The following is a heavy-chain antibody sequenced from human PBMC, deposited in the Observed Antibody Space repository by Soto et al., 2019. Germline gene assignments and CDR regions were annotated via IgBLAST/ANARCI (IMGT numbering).Heavy chain of an antibody. CDR3: ARDSHKHIVVVTYNWFDP. CDR1: GFTFSSYA. V-gene: IGHV3-30-3*01. D-gene: IGHD2-21*02. CDR2: ISYDGSNK. J-gene: IGHJ5*02. Sequence: XGSLRLSCAASGFTFSSYAMHWVRQAPGKGLEWVAVISYDGSNKYYADSVKGRFTISRDNSKNTLYLQMNSLRAEDTAVYYCARDSHKHIVVVTYNWFDPWGQGTLVTVSS.